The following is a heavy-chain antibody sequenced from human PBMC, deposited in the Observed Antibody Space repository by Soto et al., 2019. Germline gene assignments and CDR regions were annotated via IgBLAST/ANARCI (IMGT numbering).Heavy chain of an antibody. CDR1: GFTFSSYS. Sequence: PGGSLRLSCAASGFTFSSYSMSWVRQAPGKGLEWVSSITSSSDYVYYADSVKGRFTISRDNAKNSLYLQMNSLGAEDTAVYYCARVVYFDSSGYSVWGQGTLVIVSS. CDR2: ITSSSDYV. V-gene: IGHV3-21*01. CDR3: ARVVYFDSSGYSV. D-gene: IGHD3-22*01. J-gene: IGHJ4*02.